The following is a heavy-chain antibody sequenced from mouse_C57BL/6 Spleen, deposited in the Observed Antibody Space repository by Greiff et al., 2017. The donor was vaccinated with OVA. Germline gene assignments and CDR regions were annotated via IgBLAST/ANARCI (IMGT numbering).Heavy chain of an antibody. D-gene: IGHD2-4*01. CDR1: GYTFTSYW. J-gene: IGHJ3*01. CDR2: IYPGSGST. V-gene: IGHV1-55*01. Sequence: QVQLQQPGAELVKPGASVKMSCKASGYTFTSYWITWVKQRPGQGLEWIGDIYPGSGSTTYNEKFKSKATLTVDTSSSTAYMQLSSLTSEDAAVYYCARAGDDYDGFAYWGQGTLVTVSA. CDR3: ARAGDDYDGFAY.